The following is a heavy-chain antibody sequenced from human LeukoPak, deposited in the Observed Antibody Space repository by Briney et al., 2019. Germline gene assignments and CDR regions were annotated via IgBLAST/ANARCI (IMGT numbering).Heavy chain of an antibody. J-gene: IGHJ4*02. V-gene: IGHV3-7*03. D-gene: IGHD5/OR15-5a*01. CDR2: IKQDGSEK. CDR1: GFTFSSYW. CDR3: ASAAGNSVY. Sequence: PGGSLRLSCAASGFTFSSYWMSWVRQAPGKGLERVANIKQDGSEKYYVDSVKGRFTISRDSAQSSLYLQMNSLRAEDTAVYYCASAAGNSVYWGQGTLVTVSS.